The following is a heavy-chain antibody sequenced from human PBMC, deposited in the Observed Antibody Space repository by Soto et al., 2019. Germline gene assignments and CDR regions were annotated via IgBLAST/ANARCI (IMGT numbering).Heavy chain of an antibody. CDR2: IYWDDDV. D-gene: IGHD4-17*01. CDR1: GFSLSTRGVG. J-gene: IGHJ4*02. V-gene: IGHV2-5*02. Sequence: SGPTLVNPTQTLTLTCSFSGFSLSTRGVGVGWIRQPPGKALEWLTLIYWDDDVRCSPSLKNRLTITKDASKNQVVLTMTNMDPVDTATYYCAHYDYGGLVYWGQGALVTVSS. CDR3: AHYDYGGLVY.